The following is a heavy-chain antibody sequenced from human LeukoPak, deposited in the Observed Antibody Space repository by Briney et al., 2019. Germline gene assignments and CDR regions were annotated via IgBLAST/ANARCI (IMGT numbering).Heavy chain of an antibody. CDR1: GFTFSSYG. V-gene: IGHV3-33*06. CDR2: IWYDGSNK. D-gene: IGHD3-22*01. CDR3: AKGALVVVQSLYYFDY. Sequence: PGGSLRLSCAASGFTFSSYGMHWVRQAPGKGLEWVAVIWYDGSNKYYADSVKGRFTISRDNSKNTLYLQMNSLRAEDTAVCYCAKGALVVVQSLYYFDYWGQGTLVTVSS. J-gene: IGHJ4*02.